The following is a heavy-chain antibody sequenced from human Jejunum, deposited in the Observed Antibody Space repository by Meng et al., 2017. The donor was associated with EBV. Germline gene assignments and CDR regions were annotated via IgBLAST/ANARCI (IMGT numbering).Heavy chain of an antibody. D-gene: IGHD2-8*02. CDR3: TTTFHSDSTAKN. CDR1: GFTFSTTW. V-gene: IGHV3-15*01. CDR2: IKSETSGGTT. J-gene: IGHJ4*02. Sequence: EGYAVGAWGGLVKSGGALRLSWEASGFTFSTTWMAWVRQAPGKGLEWVGRIKSETSGGTTDYAAPVKGRFSISRDDPKNTLYLHMDSLKIEDTAMYYCTTTFHSDSTAKNWGQGTLVTVSS.